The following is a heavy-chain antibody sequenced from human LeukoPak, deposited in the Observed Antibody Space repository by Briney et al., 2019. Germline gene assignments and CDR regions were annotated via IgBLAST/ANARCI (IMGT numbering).Heavy chain of an antibody. J-gene: IGHJ5*02. Sequence: SVKVSCKASGGTFSSYAISWVRQAPGQGLEWMGRIIPILGIANYAQKVQGRVTITTDESTNTAYMELSSLKSEDTAVYYCATLSGRYNWFAPWGQGTLVTVSS. CDR1: GGTFSSYA. CDR2: IIPILGIA. CDR3: ATLSGRYNWFAP. V-gene: IGHV1-69*04.